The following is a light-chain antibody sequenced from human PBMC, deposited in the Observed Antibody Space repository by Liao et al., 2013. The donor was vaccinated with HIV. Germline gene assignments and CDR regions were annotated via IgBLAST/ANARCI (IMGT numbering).Light chain of an antibody. Sequence: DELIQPPSVSVSPGQTASITCSGDKLGDKFACWYQQKPGQSPVLVIYQDTKRPSGISDRFSGSNSGNTATLTISGTQALDEADYYCQAWDSSTNYVFGTGTQVTVL. J-gene: IGLJ1*01. CDR2: QDT. CDR3: QAWDSSTNYV. CDR1: KLGDKF. V-gene: IGLV3-1*01.